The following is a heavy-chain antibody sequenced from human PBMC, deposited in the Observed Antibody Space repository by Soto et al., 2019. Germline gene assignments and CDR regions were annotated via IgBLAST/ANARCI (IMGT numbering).Heavy chain of an antibody. CDR1: GYTFTDYF. V-gene: IGHV1-18*01. CDR2: VSPYNGNA. Sequence: QGQLVQSGTEVTKPGASVKVSCKASGYTFTDYFITWVRQAPGQGLEWMGWVSPYNGNANYAQTLYDRVTMAADTSTNTAYMELRSLRFDDTAIYYCARQNYYSGMDVWGQGTTVTVSS. J-gene: IGHJ6*02. CDR3: ARQNYYSGMDV.